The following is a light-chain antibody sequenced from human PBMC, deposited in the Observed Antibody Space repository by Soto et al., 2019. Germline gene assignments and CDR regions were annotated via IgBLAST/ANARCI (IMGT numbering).Light chain of an antibody. J-gene: IGLJ1*01. Sequence: QSVLTQPASVSGSPGQSITISCTGTSSDIGAYNFVSWYQHHPGEVPKLLIYDVTNRPSGVSNRFSASKSGNTASLIISGLQAEDEAEYYCSSHTSSHSLVFGTATKVTVL. V-gene: IGLV2-14*03. CDR2: DVT. CDR3: SSHTSSHSLV. CDR1: SSDIGAYNF.